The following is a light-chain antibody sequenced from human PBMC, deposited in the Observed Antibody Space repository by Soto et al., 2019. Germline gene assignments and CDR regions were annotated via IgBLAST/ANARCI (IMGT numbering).Light chain of an antibody. Sequence: EIVLTQSPGTLSLSPGERATLSCRASQSVTSNYLAWYQQKPGQAPRLLIYGASSGATGIPDRISGSGSGTDFTLTINRLESEDFAVYYCQQYGNSPWTFGRGTKVEIK. CDR2: GAS. CDR1: QSVTSNY. CDR3: QQYGNSPWT. V-gene: IGKV3-20*01. J-gene: IGKJ1*01.